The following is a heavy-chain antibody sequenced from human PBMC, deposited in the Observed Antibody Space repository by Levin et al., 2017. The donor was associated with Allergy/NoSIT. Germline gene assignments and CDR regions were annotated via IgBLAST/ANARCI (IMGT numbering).Heavy chain of an antibody. CDR1: GFTFSNYW. D-gene: IGHD2-2*01. V-gene: IGHV3-74*01. Sequence: PGGSLRLSCAASGFTFSNYWMHWVRHAPGKGLVWVSHINSDGSNTNYADSVKVRFTISRDNAKNTLYLQMNSLRDEDTAVYYCARGGCSSTSCLDNWGQGTLVTVSP. CDR2: INSDGSNT. CDR3: ARGGCSSTSCLDN. J-gene: IGHJ4*02.